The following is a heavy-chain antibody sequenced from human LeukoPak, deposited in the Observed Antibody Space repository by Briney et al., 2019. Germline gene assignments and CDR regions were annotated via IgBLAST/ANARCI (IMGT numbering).Heavy chain of an antibody. Sequence: GGSLRLSCAASGFSFSSYGLYWVRQAPGKGLDWVAFSRHDEDGKYYADSVKGRFTISRDNSQNTLYLQMTSLRADDTAVYYCAKGISNWANLDYWGQGTLVTVSS. CDR2: SRHDEDGK. D-gene: IGHD7-27*01. J-gene: IGHJ4*02. CDR3: AKGISNWANLDY. CDR1: GFSFSSYG. V-gene: IGHV3-30*02.